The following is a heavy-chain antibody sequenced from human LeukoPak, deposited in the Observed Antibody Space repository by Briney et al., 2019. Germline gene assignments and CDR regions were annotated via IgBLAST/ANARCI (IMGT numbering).Heavy chain of an antibody. CDR2: INAGNGNR. CDR1: GYTFTSYA. D-gene: IGHD3-9*01. V-gene: IGHV1-3*01. CDR3: ARVNDILTGSFGY. Sequence: ASVKVCCKASGYTFTSYAMHWVRQAPGQRLGWMGWINAGNGNRKYSQKFQGRVTITRDTSASTAYMELSSLGSEDTAVYYCARVNDILTGSFGYWGQGTLVTVSS. J-gene: IGHJ4*02.